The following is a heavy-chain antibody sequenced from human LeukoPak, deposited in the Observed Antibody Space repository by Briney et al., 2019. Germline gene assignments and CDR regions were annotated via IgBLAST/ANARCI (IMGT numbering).Heavy chain of an antibody. CDR3: ATSTDSTYYSDTSGYYYVDY. CDR1: GYTFTGYY. Sequence: GASVKVSCKASGYTFTGYYIHLVRQAPGQGLEWIGRINPNNGATNYAQKFQGRVTMTRDTSISTAYMQLSSLRSDDTAVYYCATSTDSTYYSDTSGYYYVDYWGQGTLVTVYS. V-gene: IGHV1-2*06. J-gene: IGHJ4*02. CDR2: INPNNGAT. D-gene: IGHD3-22*01.